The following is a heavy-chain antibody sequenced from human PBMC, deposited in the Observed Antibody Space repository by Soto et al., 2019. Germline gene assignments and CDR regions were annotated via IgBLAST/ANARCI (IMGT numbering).Heavy chain of an antibody. CDR2: IYWDDDK. CDR3: AHRALIDPWDYYYYGMDV. Sequence: QITLKESGPTLVKPTQTLTLTCTFSGFSLSTSGVGVGWIRQPPGKALEWLALIYWDDDKRYSPSLKSRLTITKDTSKNQVVLTMTNMDPVDTATYYCAHRALIDPWDYYYYGMDVWGQGTTFTVSS. V-gene: IGHV2-5*02. J-gene: IGHJ6*02. CDR1: GFSLSTSGVG. D-gene: IGHD3-22*01.